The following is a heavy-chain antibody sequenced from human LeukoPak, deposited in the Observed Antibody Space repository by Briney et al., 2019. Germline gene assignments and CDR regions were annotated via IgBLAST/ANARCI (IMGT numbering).Heavy chain of an antibody. CDR2: IKQDGSEK. CDR3: AREGITAAVDY. J-gene: IGHJ4*02. CDR1: GFTFTSYW. V-gene: IGHV3-7*01. Sequence: GGSLRLSCAASGFTFTSYWMSWVRQAPGKGLEWVANIKQDGSEKYYVDSVKGRFTISRDNAKNSLYLQMNSLRADDTAVYFCAREGITAAVDYWGQGTLVTVSS. D-gene: IGHD6-13*01.